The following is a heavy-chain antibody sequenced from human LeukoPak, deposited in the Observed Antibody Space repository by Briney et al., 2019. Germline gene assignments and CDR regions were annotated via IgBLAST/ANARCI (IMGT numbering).Heavy chain of an antibody. CDR2: INPNSGGT. V-gene: IGHV1-2*02. D-gene: IGHD1-26*01. CDR3: ARDGAAATKRGHFDY. Sequence: ASVKVSCKASGYTFTGYYMYWVRQAPGQGLEWMGWINPNSGGTNYAQKFQGRVTMTRDTSTLTDYIELSSLRSDDTAMYYCARDGAAATKRGHFDYWGQGTLVTVSS. J-gene: IGHJ4*02. CDR1: GYTFTGYY.